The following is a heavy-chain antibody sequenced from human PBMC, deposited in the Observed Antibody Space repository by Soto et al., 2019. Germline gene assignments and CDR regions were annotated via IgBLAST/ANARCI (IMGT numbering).Heavy chain of an antibody. CDR3: AGGGSIVVAARGLMDV. D-gene: IGHD3-22*01. Sequence: QVQLQESGPTLVKPSETLSLTCTVSGGSIRSYCWTWIRQPPGEGLEWIGCICNSGTTHYNPSLKSRVASAIDTHKIQFALLVSSVAVADTAFYDCAGGGSIVVAARGLMDVWGKGTTVTVSS. J-gene: IGHJ6*03. V-gene: IGHV4-59*03. CDR1: GGSIRSYC. CDR2: ICNSGTT.